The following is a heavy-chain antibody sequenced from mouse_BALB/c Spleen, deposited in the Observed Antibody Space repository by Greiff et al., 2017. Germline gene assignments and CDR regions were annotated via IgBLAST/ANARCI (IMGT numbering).Heavy chain of an antibody. CDR2: INPNNGGT. V-gene: IGHV1-18*01. CDR1: GYTFTDYN. J-gene: IGHJ3*01. D-gene: IGHD2-1*01. Sequence: EVKLVESGPELVKPGASVKIPCKASGYTFTDYNMDWVKQSHGKSLEWIGDINPNNGGTIYNQKFKGKATLTVDKSSSTAYMELRSLTSEDTAVYYCARKGGYYGNYVDAYWGQGTLVTVAA. CDR3: ARKGGYYGNYVDAY.